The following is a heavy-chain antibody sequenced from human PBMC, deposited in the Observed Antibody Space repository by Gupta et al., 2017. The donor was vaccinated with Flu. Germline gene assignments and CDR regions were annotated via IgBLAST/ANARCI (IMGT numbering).Heavy chain of an antibody. V-gene: IGHV3-74*01. D-gene: IGHD2-15*01. J-gene: IGHJ5*02. CDR3: ARDGAGDCSGGSCYSWFDP. Sequence: KGLVWVSRIKRDESSASDADSGKGRFTISRDNAKNTLYRQMNSLRAEDTAVYYCARDGAGDCSGGSCYSWFDPWGQGTLVTVSS. CDR2: IKRDESSA.